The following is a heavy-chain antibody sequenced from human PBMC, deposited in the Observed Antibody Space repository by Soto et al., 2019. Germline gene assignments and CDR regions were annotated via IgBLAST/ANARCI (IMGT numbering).Heavy chain of an antibody. D-gene: IGHD3-16*01. CDR3: ARVGVMITFGGVMPTYYFDY. Sequence: SETLSLTCTVSGGSISSGDYYWSWIRQPPGKGLEWIGYIYYSGSTYYNPSLKSRVTISVDTSKNQFSLKLSSVTAADTAVYYCARVGVMITFGGVMPTYYFDYWGQGTLVTSPQ. CDR1: GGSISSGDYY. CDR2: IYYSGST. J-gene: IGHJ4*02. V-gene: IGHV4-30-4*01.